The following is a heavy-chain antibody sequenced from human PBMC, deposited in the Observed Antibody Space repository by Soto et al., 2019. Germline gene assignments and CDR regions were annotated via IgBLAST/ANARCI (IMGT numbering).Heavy chain of an antibody. CDR2: ISSEGATT. CDR1: GFTFSSYA. CDR3: VKDRYVDY. J-gene: IGHJ4*02. V-gene: IGHV3-64D*06. Sequence: GGSLRLSCSVSGFTFSSYAMHWVRQAPGKGLEYIASISSEGATTYYADSVKGRFIISRDNSKNTLYLQMSSLRAEDTAVYYCVKDRYVDYWGQGIMVTVSS.